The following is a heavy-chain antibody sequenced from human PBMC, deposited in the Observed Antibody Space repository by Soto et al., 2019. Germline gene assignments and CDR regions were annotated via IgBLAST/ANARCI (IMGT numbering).Heavy chain of an antibody. D-gene: IGHD3-3*02. CDR3: ANLAIFGAGGGMVV. CDR1: GFTFSSYG. Sequence: QVQLVESGGGVVQPGRSLRLSCAASGFTFSSYGMHWVRQAPGKGLEWVAVISYDGSNKYYADSVKGRFTISRDNSKNTLYLQMNSLRAEDTAVYYCANLAIFGAGGGMVVWGQGTTVTVSS. V-gene: IGHV3-30*18. J-gene: IGHJ6*02. CDR2: ISYDGSNK.